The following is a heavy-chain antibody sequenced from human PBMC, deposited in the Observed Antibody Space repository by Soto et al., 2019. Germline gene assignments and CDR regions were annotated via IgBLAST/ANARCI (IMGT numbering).Heavy chain of an antibody. CDR1: GDSVSSNRAA. Sequence: SQTLSLTCAISGDSVSSNRAAWNWIRQSPSRGLEWLGRTYYRSKWYNDYAPSVKSRITINPDTSKNQFSLQLNSVIPEDTAVCYCARDPPAFHSAFDSWGRGTLVTVSS. CDR3: ARDPPAFHSAFDS. J-gene: IGHJ4*02. CDR2: TYYRSKWYN. V-gene: IGHV6-1*01. D-gene: IGHD4-4*01.